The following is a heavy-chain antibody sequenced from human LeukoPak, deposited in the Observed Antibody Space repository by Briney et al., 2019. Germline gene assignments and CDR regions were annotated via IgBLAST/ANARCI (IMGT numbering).Heavy chain of an antibody. V-gene: IGHV3-7*01. CDR3: ARDYGLFYYDSSGYYPY. D-gene: IGHD3-22*01. Sequence: PEGSLRLSCAVSGFSFSDYWMSWVRQAPGKGLEWVANIKQDGSETNYVDSVRGRFTISRDNAKNSLSLQMISLRAEDTAVYYCARDYGLFYYDSSGYYPYWGQGTLVTVSS. CDR1: GFSFSDYW. CDR2: IKQDGSET. J-gene: IGHJ4*02.